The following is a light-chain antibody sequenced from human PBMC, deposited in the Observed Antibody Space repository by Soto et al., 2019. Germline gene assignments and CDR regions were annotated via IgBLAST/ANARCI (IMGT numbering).Light chain of an antibody. CDR1: QSVGSD. J-gene: IGKJ4*01. V-gene: IGKV3D-15*01. CDR3: QQYNDWLT. CDR2: GAS. Sequence: EIVMTQSPATLSVSPGERATLSCRASQSVGSDLAWYQQKPGQAPRLLIYGASTRATGIPGRFSGSGSGTEFTLTISSLQFEDFAVYYWQQYNDWLTFGGGTKVEIK.